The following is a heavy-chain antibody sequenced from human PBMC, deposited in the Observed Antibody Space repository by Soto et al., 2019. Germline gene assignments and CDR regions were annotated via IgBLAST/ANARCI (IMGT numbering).Heavy chain of an antibody. D-gene: IGHD2-2*01. CDR3: ARLYGYCIRNSCHGHYAMDV. J-gene: IGHJ6*02. CDR1: RDSVSSSSYM. V-gene: IGHV4-39*01. Sequence: SETLSLTCTDSRDSVSSSSYMWGWIRQPPGKGPEWIGSIYSSGSTYYNPSLNSRVTVSVDTSKNQFSLKVTSVTAADTAVYYCARLYGYCIRNSCHGHYAMDVWGQGTTVTVSS. CDR2: IYSSGST.